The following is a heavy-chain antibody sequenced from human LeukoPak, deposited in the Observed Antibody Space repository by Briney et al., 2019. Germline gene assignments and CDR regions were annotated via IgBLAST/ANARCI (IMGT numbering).Heavy chain of an antibody. J-gene: IGHJ3*02. V-gene: IGHV3-7*01. CDR1: GFTFSSYW. CDR3: ARDLKASSSWFDAFDI. D-gene: IGHD6-13*01. CDR2: IKQDGSEK. Sequence: PGGSLRLSCAASGFTFSSYWMSWVRQAPGKGLEWVANIKQDGSEKYYVDSVKGRFTISRDNAKNSLYLQMNSLRAEDTAVYYCARDLKASSSWFDAFDIWGQGTMVTVSS.